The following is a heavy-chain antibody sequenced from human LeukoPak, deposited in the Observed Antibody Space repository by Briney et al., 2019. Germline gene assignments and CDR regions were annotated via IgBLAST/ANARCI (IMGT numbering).Heavy chain of an antibody. Sequence: SETLSLTCTVSGGSMSSSSDYWGWIRQPPGKGLEWIGRIYTSGSTNYNPSLKSRVTMSVDTSKNQFSMKLSSVTAADTAVYYCARVHRGYSYGGNYFDYWGQGTLVTVSS. CDR2: IYTSGST. CDR3: ARVHRGYSYGGNYFDY. D-gene: IGHD5-18*01. J-gene: IGHJ4*02. CDR1: GGSMSSSSDY. V-gene: IGHV4-39*07.